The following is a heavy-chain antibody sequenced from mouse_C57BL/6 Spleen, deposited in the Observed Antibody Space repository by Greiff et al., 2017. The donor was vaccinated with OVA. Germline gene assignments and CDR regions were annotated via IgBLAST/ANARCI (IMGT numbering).Heavy chain of an antibody. CDR3: ARLDYGSSSPYYAMDY. V-gene: IGHV1-26*01. CDR1: GYTFTDYY. CDR2: INPNNGGT. Sequence: EVQLQQSGPELVKPGASVKISCKASGYTFTDYYMNWVKQSHGKSLEWIGDINPNNGGTSYNQKFKGKATLTVDKSSSTAYMELRSLTSEDSAVYYCARLDYGSSSPYYAMDYWGQGTSVTVSS. D-gene: IGHD1-1*01. J-gene: IGHJ4*01.